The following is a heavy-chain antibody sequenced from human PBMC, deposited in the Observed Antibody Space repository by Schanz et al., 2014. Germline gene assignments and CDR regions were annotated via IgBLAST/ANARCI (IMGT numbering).Heavy chain of an antibody. CDR2: ISGTTTYT. D-gene: IGHD3-22*01. CDR3: ARVHHYDPSGWGYFDY. V-gene: IGHV3-11*06. CDR1: GFTFSDYY. J-gene: IGHJ4*02. Sequence: QVQLLQFGGGLVKPGGSLRLSCAASGFTFSDYYMSWIRQAPGKGLEWVSYISGTTTYTNYADSVKGRFTISRDNAKNSLYLQMNRLRAEDTAVYYCARVHHYDPSGWGYFDYWGQGALVTVSS.